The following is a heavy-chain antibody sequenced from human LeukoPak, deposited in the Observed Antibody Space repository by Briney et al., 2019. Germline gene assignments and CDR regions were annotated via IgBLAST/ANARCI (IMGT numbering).Heavy chain of an antibody. V-gene: IGHV3-30*02. CDR3: AKMEPKYGDHDY. CDR1: GFTFSSYG. J-gene: IGHJ4*02. D-gene: IGHD4-17*01. Sequence: PGGSLRLSCAASGFTFSSYGMHWVRQAPGKGLEWVAFIRYDGSNKYYADSVKGRFTISRDNSKNTLYLQMNSLRAEDTAVYYRAKMEPKYGDHDYWGQGTLVTVSS. CDR2: IRYDGSNK.